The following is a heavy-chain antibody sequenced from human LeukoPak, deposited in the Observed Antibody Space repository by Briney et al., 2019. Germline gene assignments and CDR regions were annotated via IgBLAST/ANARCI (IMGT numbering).Heavy chain of an antibody. CDR3: ARGSLLGYYFDY. J-gene: IGHJ4*02. Sequence: SETLSLTCTVSGYSISSGYYWGWIRQPPGKGLEWIGSIYHSGSTYYNPSLKSRVTISVDTSKNQFSLKLSSVTAADTAVYYCARGSLLGYYFDYWGQGTLVTVSS. CDR2: IYHSGST. CDR1: GYSISSGYY. D-gene: IGHD1-26*01. V-gene: IGHV4-38-2*02.